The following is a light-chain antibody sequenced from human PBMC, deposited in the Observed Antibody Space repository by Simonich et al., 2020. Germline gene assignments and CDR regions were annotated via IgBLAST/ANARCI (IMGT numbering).Light chain of an antibody. CDR1: QGISSA. CDR3: QQYYSTPLT. CDR2: DAS. V-gene: IGKV1-13*02. J-gene: IGKJ4*01. Sequence: AIQLTQSPSSLSASVGDRVTITCRASQGISSALAWYQQKPVKAPKLLIYDASSLESGVPSRFSGSGSGTDFTLTISSLQPEDFATYYCQQYYSTPLTFGGGTKVEIK.